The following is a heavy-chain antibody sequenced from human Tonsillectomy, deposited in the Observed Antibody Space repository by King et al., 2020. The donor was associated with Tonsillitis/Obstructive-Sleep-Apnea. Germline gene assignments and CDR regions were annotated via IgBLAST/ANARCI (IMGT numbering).Heavy chain of an antibody. CDR2: IWHDGSNK. Sequence: VQLVESGGGVVQPGRSLRLSCAASGFTFSSYGMHWVRQAPGKGLEWVAVIWHDGSNKYYADSVKGRFTISRDNSRNTLYLQMNSLRAEDTAVYYCARDYEGDYFDYWGQGTLVTVSS. CDR1: GFTFSSYG. J-gene: IGHJ4*02. CDR3: ARDYEGDYFDY. D-gene: IGHD5-12*01. V-gene: IGHV3-33*01.